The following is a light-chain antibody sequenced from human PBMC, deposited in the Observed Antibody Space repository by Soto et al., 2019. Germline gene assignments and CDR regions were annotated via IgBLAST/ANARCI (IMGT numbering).Light chain of an antibody. CDR1: QSVSGS. CDR3: QQYNEWPLT. J-gene: IGKJ4*01. V-gene: IGKV3D-15*01. Sequence: PGERVTLSCRASQSVSGSFLTWYQQKPGQAPRLLIYGASTRATGIPARFSGGGSGTVFTLLISSLQSEDVAVYYCQQYNEWPLTFGGGTKVDIK. CDR2: GAS.